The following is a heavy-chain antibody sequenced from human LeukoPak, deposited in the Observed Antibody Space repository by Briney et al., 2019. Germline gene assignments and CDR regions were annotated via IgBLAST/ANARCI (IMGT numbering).Heavy chain of an antibody. J-gene: IGHJ6*03. CDR1: GDSFSSNSAA. Sequence: SQTLSLTCAISGDSFSSNSAAWNWIRQSPSRGLEWLGSAYYRSKWYNDYAVSVKSLITINPDTSKNQFSLQLNSVTPEDTAVYYCARDGYTRYYYYMDVWGKGTTVTVSS. CDR2: AYYRSKWYN. D-gene: IGHD5-24*01. V-gene: IGHV6-1*01. CDR3: ARDGYTRYYYYMDV.